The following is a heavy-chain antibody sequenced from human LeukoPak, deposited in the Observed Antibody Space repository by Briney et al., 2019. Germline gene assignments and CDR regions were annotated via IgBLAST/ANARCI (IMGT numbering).Heavy chain of an antibody. CDR2: ISSSGNTI. J-gene: IGHJ5*02. CDR3: ARDAVHAYCGGDCSTIWFDP. V-gene: IGHV3-11*01. Sequence: PGGSLRLSCAASGLTFSDYYMSWIRQAPGKGLEWVSYISSSGNTIYYADSVKGRFTISRDNAKNSLYLQMNSLRAEDTAVYYCARDAVHAYCGGDCSTIWFDPWGQGTLVTVSS. CDR1: GLTFSDYY. D-gene: IGHD2-21*02.